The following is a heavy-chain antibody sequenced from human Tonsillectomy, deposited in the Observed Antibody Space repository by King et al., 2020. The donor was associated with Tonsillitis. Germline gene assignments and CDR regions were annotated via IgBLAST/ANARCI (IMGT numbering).Heavy chain of an antibody. J-gene: IGHJ4*02. Sequence: VQLVQSGGGLVWPGGSLRLSCAASGFTLSGFSMDWVRQAPGMGLEWVSYISGDSGTIYYADSVKGRFTISRDNAKNSLYLQMNSLGDEDTAVYFCARGWSSNSFDYWGQGTLVTVSS. V-gene: IGHV3-48*02. CDR2: ISGDSGTI. D-gene: IGHD2-15*01. CDR3: ARGWSSNSFDY. CDR1: GFTLSGFS.